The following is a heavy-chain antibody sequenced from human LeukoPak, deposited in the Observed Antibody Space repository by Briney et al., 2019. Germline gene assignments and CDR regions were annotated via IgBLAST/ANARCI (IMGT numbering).Heavy chain of an antibody. D-gene: IGHD3-10*01. V-gene: IGHV1-69*13. CDR1: GGTFSSYA. CDR2: IIPIFGTA. J-gene: IGHJ4*02. Sequence: SVKVSCKASGGTFSSYAISWVRQAPGQGLEWMGGIIPIFGTANYAQKFQGRVTITADESTSTAYMELSSLGSEDTAVYYCARDQEGMAGTGEGFDYWGQGALVTVSS. CDR3: ARDQEGMAGTGEGFDY.